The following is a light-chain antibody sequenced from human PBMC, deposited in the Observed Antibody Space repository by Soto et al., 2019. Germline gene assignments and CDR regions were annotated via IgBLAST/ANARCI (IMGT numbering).Light chain of an antibody. J-gene: IGKJ2*01. Sequence: AIQMTQSPSSLSASVGDRVTITCRASQGIRNDLGWYQQKPGKAPNLLIYPASSLQSGVPSRFSGSGSDTDFTLTISSLQPEDFATYYCLQDYNFPLTFGQGTKLEIK. CDR3: LQDYNFPLT. CDR2: PAS. V-gene: IGKV1-6*02. CDR1: QGIRND.